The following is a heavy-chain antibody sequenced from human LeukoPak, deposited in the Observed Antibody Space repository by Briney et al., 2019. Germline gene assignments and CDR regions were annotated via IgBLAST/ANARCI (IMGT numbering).Heavy chain of an antibody. CDR3: ARGGLSGIYGIDY. J-gene: IGHJ4*02. D-gene: IGHD1-26*01. Sequence: ASVKVSCRASGYTFNTYGVTWVRQVPGQGFEWMGWISPYNGVTNYAQKFQGRVTMTTDTLTSTVFMELRSLRSDDTAVYFCARGGLSGIYGIDYWGQGTLVTVSS. V-gene: IGHV1-18*01. CDR1: GYTFNTYG. CDR2: ISPYNGVT.